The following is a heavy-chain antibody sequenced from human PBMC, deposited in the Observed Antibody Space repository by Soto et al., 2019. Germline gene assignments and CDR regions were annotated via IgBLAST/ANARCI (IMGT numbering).Heavy chain of an antibody. CDR1: GFTFDDYA. CDR2: ISWNSGSI. D-gene: IGHD6-13*01. J-gene: IGHJ6*03. Sequence: EVQLVESGGGVVQPGRSLRLSCAASGFTFDDYAMHWVRQAPGKGLEWVSGISWNSGSIGYADSVKGRITISRDNAKNYLYLQMNSLRAEDTALYYCAKGYSSLGYYYYYMDVLGKGTTGTVSS. CDR3: AKGYSSLGYYYYYMDV. V-gene: IGHV3-9*01.